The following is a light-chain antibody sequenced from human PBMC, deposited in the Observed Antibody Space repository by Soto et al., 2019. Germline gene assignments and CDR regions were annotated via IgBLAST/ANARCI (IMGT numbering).Light chain of an antibody. V-gene: IGKV3-15*01. CDR3: QQYNNWPGT. Sequence: EIVMTQSPATLSVSVGEGATLSCRASQSVRSYLAWYQKKPGQAPRLLIYGASTRATGIPARFSGSGSGTELSLTISSLQSEDFAVYYCQQYNNWPGTFGQGTKVEIK. CDR2: GAS. J-gene: IGKJ1*01. CDR1: QSVRSY.